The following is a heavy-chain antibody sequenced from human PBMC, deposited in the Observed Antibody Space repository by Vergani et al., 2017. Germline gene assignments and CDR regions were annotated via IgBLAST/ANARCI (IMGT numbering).Heavy chain of an antibody. CDR2: IWYDGSNK. D-gene: IGHD2-2*01. Sequence: QVQLVESGGGVVQPGRSLRLSCAASGFTFSSYGMHWVRQAPGKGLEWVAVIWYDGSNKYYADSVKGRFTISRDNSKNTLYLQMNSLRAEDTAVYYCARDPLREMGYCSSTSCYGSSCYYYYMDVWGKGTTVTVSS. J-gene: IGHJ6*03. V-gene: IGHV3-33*01. CDR1: GFTFSSYG. CDR3: ARDPLREMGYCSSTSCYGSSCYYYYMDV.